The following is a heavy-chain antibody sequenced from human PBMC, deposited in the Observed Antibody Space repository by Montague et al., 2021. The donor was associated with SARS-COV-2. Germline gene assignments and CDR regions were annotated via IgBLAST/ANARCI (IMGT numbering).Heavy chain of an antibody. CDR3: ARIQYGGYGGAFDY. J-gene: IGHJ4*02. D-gene: IGHD5-12*01. V-gene: IGHV3-30-3*01. Sequence: SLRLSLSASGFTFSSYAMHWVRQAPGKGLEWVAVISYDGSNKYYADSVKGRFTISRDNSKNTLYLQMNSLRAEDTAVYYCARIQYGGYGGAFDYWGQGTLVTVSS. CDR1: GFTFSSYA. CDR2: ISYDGSNK.